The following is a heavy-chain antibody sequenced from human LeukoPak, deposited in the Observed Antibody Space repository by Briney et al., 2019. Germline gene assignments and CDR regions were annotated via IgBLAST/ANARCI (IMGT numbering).Heavy chain of an antibody. Sequence: GESLQISCKGSGYSFTSYWIGWVRQMPGKGLEWMGIIYPGDSDTRYSPSFQGQVTISADKSISTAYLQWSSLKASDTAMYYCARGGKHYDSSGYYLRSRGQGTLVTVSS. CDR1: GYSFTSYW. CDR2: IYPGDSDT. CDR3: ARGGKHYDSSGYYLRS. V-gene: IGHV5-51*01. D-gene: IGHD3-22*01. J-gene: IGHJ4*02.